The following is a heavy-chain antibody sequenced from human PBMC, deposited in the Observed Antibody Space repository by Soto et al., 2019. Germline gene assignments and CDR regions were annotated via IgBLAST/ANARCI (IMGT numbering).Heavy chain of an antibody. V-gene: IGHV4-4*02. Sequence: SETLSLTCTVSGGSISSRNWWSWLRQSPTKGLEWIGEIYQSGSTNYNPSLESRVTISVDKSKNQFSLELTSLTAADTAVYYCAKDRLWGSSDRGAPDDFEVWGKGTMLTV. CDR2: IYQSGST. CDR1: GGSISSRNW. J-gene: IGHJ3*01. D-gene: IGHD6-6*01. CDR3: AKDRLWGSSDRGAPDDFEV.